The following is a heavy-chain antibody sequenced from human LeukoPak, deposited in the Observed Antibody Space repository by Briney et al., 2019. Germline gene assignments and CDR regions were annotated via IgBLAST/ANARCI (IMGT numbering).Heavy chain of an antibody. CDR1: GFTFSSYG. CDR3: AELGITMIGGV. D-gene: IGHD3-10*02. V-gene: IGHV3-48*04. Sequence: PGGSLRLSCAASGFTFSSYGMIWVRQAPGEGLEWVSYISSSGSTIYYADSVKGRFTISRDNAKNSLYLQMNSLRAEDTAVYYCAELGITMIGGVWGKGTTVTISS. J-gene: IGHJ6*04. CDR2: ISSSGSTI.